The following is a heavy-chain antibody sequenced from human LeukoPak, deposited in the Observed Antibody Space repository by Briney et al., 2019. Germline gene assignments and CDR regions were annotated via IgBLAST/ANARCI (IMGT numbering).Heavy chain of an antibody. CDR2: ISSSSSYI. CDR3: ARDGVVVPAAIGYYYYYMDV. Sequence: GGSLRLSCAASGFTFSSYSMNWVRQAPGKGLEWVSSISSSSSYIYYADSGKGRFTISRDNAKNSLYLQMHSLRAEDTAVYYCARDGVVVPAAIGYYYYYMDVWGKGTTVTVSS. V-gene: IGHV3-21*01. J-gene: IGHJ6*03. CDR1: GFTFSSYS. D-gene: IGHD2-2*01.